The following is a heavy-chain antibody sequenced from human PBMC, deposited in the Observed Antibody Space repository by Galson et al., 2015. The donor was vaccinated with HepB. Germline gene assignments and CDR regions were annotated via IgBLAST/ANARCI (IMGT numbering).Heavy chain of an antibody. CDR3: ARAPTGYGLDV. V-gene: IGHV3-48*02. CDR2: ISSSSTGPI. Sequence: SLRLSCAASGFTFSSYNMNWVRHAPGKGLEWLSYISSSSTGPIYYADSVKGRFTISRDNAKNSLYLQMNSLRDEDTAVYYYARAPTGYGLDVWGQGTTVTVSS. J-gene: IGHJ6*02. CDR1: GFTFSSYN.